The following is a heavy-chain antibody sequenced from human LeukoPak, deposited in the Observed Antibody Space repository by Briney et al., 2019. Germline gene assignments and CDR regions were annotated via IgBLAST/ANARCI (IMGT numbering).Heavy chain of an antibody. CDR3: ASSLGVRGSWYVNSYYYYYMDV. Sequence: ASVKVSCKASGYTFTSYDINWVRQATGQGLEWMGWMNPNSGNTGYAQKFQGRVTMTRNTSISTAYMELSSLRSEDTAVYYCASSLGVRGSWYVNSYYYYYMDVWGKGTTVTVSS. CDR1: GYTFTSYD. D-gene: IGHD6-13*01. J-gene: IGHJ6*03. CDR2: MNPNSGNT. V-gene: IGHV1-8*01.